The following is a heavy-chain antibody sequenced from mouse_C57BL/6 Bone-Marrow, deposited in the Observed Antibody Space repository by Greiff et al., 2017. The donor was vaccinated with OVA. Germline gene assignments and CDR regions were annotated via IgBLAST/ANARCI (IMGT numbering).Heavy chain of an antibody. J-gene: IGHJ1*03. D-gene: IGHD4-1*01. Sequence: VQLQQSGAELVKPGASVKLSCKASGYTFTSYWMHWVKQRPGQGLEWIGMIHPNSGSTNYNEKFKSKATLTVDKSSSTAYMQLSSLTSEDSAVYYCARLAGTDWYFDVWGTGTTVTVSS. CDR2: IHPNSGST. CDR1: GYTFTSYW. CDR3: ARLAGTDWYFDV. V-gene: IGHV1-64*01.